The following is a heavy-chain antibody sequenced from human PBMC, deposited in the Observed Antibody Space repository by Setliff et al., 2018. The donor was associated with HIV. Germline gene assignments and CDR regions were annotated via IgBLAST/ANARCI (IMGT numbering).Heavy chain of an antibody. Sequence: ASVKVSCKASGYTFSSYDINWVRQATGQGLEWMGWVNPNSGNTGYAQKFQGRVTMTRDTSISTAYMELNNLKFEDTAVYYCARARRDSYDRGRRNHYYIDVWGKGTTVTSP. CDR2: VNPNSGNT. CDR3: ARARRDSYDRGRRNHYYIDV. V-gene: IGHV1-8*02. CDR1: GYTFSSYD. D-gene: IGHD3-22*01. J-gene: IGHJ6*03.